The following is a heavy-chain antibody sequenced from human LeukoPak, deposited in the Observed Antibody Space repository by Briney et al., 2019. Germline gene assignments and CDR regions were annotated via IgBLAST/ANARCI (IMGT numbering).Heavy chain of an antibody. V-gene: IGHV1-18*01. Sequence: ASVKVSCKGSGYSFSNHVITWVRQAPGQGLEWIGWISPHKGNSNYQQRLQGRLIMTTDASTSNAYMELRDLRSRATDISYCSRDQHQGDHYSFYYRDFWGEGTTVIVSS. CDR2: ISPHKGNS. D-gene: IGHD2-21*01. J-gene: IGHJ6*03. CDR3: SRDQHQGDHYSFYYRDF. CDR1: GYSFSNHV.